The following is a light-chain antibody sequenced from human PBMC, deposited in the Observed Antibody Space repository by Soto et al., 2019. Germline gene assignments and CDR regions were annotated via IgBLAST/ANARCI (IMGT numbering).Light chain of an antibody. CDR1: QSVRSY. CDR3: QQYSGPPTT. J-gene: IGKJ5*01. V-gene: IGKV3-11*01. CDR2: DAS. Sequence: EIVLTQSPATLSLSPGERATLSCRASQSVRSYLLWYQQKPGQAPRLLISDASNRATGIPARFSGSGSETDFTLTISSLEPEDSAVYFCQQYSGPPTTFGRGTRLEIK.